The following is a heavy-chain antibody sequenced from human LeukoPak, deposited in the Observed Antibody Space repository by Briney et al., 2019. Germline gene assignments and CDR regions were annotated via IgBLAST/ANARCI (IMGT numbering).Heavy chain of an antibody. CDR3: ASTPFYDYVWGSYRYRGLFDN. V-gene: IGHV3-23*01. J-gene: IGHJ4*02. Sequence: GGSLRLSCAASGFTFSNAWMSWVRQAPGRGLEWVSGICGSGGCTYYADSVKGRFTISRDNSKNTLYLQMNSLRVEDTAVYYCASTPFYDYVWGSYRYRGLFDNWGQGTLVSVSS. CDR2: ICGSGGCT. CDR1: GFTFSNAW. D-gene: IGHD3-16*02.